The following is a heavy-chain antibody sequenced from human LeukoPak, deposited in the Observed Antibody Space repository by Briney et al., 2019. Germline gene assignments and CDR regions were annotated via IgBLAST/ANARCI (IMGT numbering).Heavy chain of an antibody. D-gene: IGHD6-19*01. CDR3: GRAIPGAGLDS. CDR2: TYYRSKWYN. V-gene: IGHV6-1*01. Sequence: SQTLSLTCAISGDSVSSNSAAWHCIRQSPSRGLEWLGRTYYRSKWYNDYALSVESRITINPDTSKNQFSLQPNSVTPEDTAVYSWGRAIPGAGLDSWGQGTLVTVSS. J-gene: IGHJ4*02. CDR1: GDSVSSNSAA.